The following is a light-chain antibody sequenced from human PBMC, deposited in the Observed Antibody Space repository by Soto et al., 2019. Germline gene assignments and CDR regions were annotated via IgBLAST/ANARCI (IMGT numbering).Light chain of an antibody. CDR3: QQYGSSLSG. J-gene: IGKJ4*02. CDR2: GAS. V-gene: IGKV3-20*01. CDR1: QSVSSSY. Sequence: EIVLTQSPGTLSLSPGERATLSCRASQSVSSSYLAWYQQKPGQAPRLPIYGASSRATGIPDRFSGSGSGTDFTLTISRLEPEDFAVYYCQQYGSSLSGFGGGTKVDIK.